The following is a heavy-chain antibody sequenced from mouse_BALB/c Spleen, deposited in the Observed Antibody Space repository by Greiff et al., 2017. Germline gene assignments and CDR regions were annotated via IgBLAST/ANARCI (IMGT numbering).Heavy chain of an antibody. Sequence: EVQRVESGGGLVQPGGSLKLSCAASGFTFSSYGMSWVRQTPDKRLELVATINSNGGSTYYPDSVKGRFTISRDNAKNTLYLQMSSLKSEDTAMYYCARDLSLLLREYRGYFDVWGAGTTVTVSS. J-gene: IGHJ1*01. CDR1: GFTFSSYG. V-gene: IGHV5-6-3*01. D-gene: IGHD1-1*01. CDR2: INSNGGST. CDR3: ARDLSLLLREYRGYFDV.